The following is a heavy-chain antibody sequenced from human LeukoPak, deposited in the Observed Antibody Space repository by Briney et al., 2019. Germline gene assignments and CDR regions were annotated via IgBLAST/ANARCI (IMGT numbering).Heavy chain of an antibody. D-gene: IGHD2-2*01. V-gene: IGHV1-2*02. CDR1: GYTFTSYD. Sequence: HGASVKVSCKASGYTFTSYDINWVRQATGQGLEWVGWINPNSGGTNYAQKFQGRVTMTRDTSISTAYMELSRLRSDDTAVYYCARESAGPNCSSTSCYFRRVNWGQGTLVTVSS. CDR3: ARESAGPNCSSTSCYFRRVN. CDR2: INPNSGGT. J-gene: IGHJ4*02.